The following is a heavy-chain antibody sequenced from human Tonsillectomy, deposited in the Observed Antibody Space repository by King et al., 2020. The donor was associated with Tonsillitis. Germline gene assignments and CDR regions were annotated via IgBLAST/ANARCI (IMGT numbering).Heavy chain of an antibody. Sequence: QLVQSGAEVKKPGSSVKVSCKASGGTFSSYAISWVRQAPGQGLEWMGGIIPIFGTANYAQKFQGRVTITADESTSTAYMELSSLSSEDTDVYYCARAWGCTYGSNSWQEYYYYGMDVWGQGTTVTVSS. J-gene: IGHJ6*02. CDR3: ARAWGCTYGSNSWQEYYYYGMDV. V-gene: IGHV1-69*12. CDR2: IIPIFGTA. D-gene: IGHD4-23*01. CDR1: GGTFSSYA.